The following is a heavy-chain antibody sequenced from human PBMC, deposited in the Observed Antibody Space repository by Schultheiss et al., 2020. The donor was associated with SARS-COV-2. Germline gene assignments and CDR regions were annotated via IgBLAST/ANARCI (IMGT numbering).Heavy chain of an antibody. CDR2: TDWDDDK. D-gene: IGHD3-22*01. CDR3: ARTYYYDSSGYPYYFDY. J-gene: IGHJ4*02. CDR1: GFSLSTSGMC. Sequence: SGPTLVKPTQTLTLTCTFSGFSLSTSGMCVSWIRQPPGKALEWLARTDWDDDKYYSTSLKTRLTISKDTSKNQVVLTMTNMDPVDTATYYCARTYYYDSSGYPYYFDYWGQGTLVTVSS. V-gene: IGHV2-70*11.